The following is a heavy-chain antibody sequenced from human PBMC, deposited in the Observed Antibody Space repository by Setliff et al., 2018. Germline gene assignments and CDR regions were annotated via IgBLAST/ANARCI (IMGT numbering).Heavy chain of an antibody. CDR1: GGSISSYY. D-gene: IGHD6-13*01. Sequence: PSETLSLTCTVSGGSISSYYWSWIRQPAGKGLEWIGRIYIGGSANYNPSLKSRVTMSIDTSKNQFSLKLNSVTAADMAVYYCARVLAAAGYYYYGMDVWGQGTTVTVSS. J-gene: IGHJ6*02. CDR3: ARVLAAAGYYYYGMDV. CDR2: IYIGGSA. V-gene: IGHV4-4*07.